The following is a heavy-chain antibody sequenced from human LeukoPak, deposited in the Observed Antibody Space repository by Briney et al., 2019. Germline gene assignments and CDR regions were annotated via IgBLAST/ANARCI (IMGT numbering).Heavy chain of an antibody. J-gene: IGHJ4*02. D-gene: IGHD3-22*01. Sequence: PGGSLRLSCAASGFPFSAYEMNWVRQAPGKGLEWVSYIAGSDTTTYYADSVKGRFTIFRDNAKYSLYLQMNSLRAEDTALYYCTTLGYHLDSWGQGTLVTVSS. CDR2: IAGSDTTT. V-gene: IGHV3-48*03. CDR3: TTLGYHLDS. CDR1: GFPFSAYE.